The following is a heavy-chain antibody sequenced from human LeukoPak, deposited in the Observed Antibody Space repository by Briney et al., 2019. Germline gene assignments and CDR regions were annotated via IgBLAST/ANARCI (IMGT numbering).Heavy chain of an antibody. Sequence: PSETLSLTCTVSGGSISNYYWSWIRQPPGKGLEWIGYIYYSGSTNSNPSLKSRVTLSVDTSKNQFSLKLSSVTAADTAVYYCARYGPHYYFDLWGRGTLVTVCS. CDR2: IYYSGST. D-gene: IGHD3-10*01. CDR1: GGSISNYY. J-gene: IGHJ2*01. CDR3: ARYGPHYYFDL. V-gene: IGHV4-59*01.